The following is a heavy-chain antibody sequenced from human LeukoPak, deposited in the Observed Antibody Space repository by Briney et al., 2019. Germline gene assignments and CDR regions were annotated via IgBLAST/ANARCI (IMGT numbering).Heavy chain of an antibody. CDR2: IRYDGSNK. J-gene: IGHJ4*02. V-gene: IGHV3-30*02. Sequence: GGSLRLSCAASGFTFSSYGMHWVRQAPGKGLEWVAFIRYDGSNKYYADSVKGRFTISRDNSKNTLYLQMNSLRAEDTAVYYCAEDLRPYDYSNYPGDYWGQGTLVTVSS. D-gene: IGHD4-11*01. CDR3: AEDLRPYDYSNYPGDY. CDR1: GFTFSSYG.